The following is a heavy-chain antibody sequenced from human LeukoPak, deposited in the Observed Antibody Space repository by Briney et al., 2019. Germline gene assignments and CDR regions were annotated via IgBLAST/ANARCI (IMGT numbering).Heavy chain of an antibody. CDR2: IYYSGST. V-gene: IGHV4-59*01. D-gene: IGHD3-10*01. Sequence: SETLSLICTVSGGSISSYYWSWIRQPPGKGLEWIGYIYYSGSTNYNPSLKSRVTISVDTSKNQFSLKLSSVTAADTAVYYCAREAGSFDYWGQGTLVTVSS. J-gene: IGHJ4*02. CDR3: AREAGSFDY. CDR1: GGSISSYY.